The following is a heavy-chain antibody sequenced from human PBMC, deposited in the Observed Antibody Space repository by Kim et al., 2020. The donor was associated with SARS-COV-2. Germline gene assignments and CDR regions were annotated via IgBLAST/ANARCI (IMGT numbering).Heavy chain of an antibody. J-gene: IGHJ3*02. CDR2: TYYSGST. D-gene: IGHD3-22*01. CDR1: GCSISSCGYY. CDR3: ARVKGRLIVVVIIDAFDI. Sequence: SETLSLTCTVSGCSISSCGYYWSWIRQHPGKGLEWIGYTYYSGSTYYNPSLKSRVIITVDTSKNQFSLKLSSVTAADTAVYYCARVKGRLIVVVIIDAFDIWGQGTMVTVSS. V-gene: IGHV4-31*03.